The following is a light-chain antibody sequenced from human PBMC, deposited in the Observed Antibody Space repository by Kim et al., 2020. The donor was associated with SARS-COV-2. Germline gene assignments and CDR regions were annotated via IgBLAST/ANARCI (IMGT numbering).Light chain of an antibody. CDR1: SLRSYY. J-gene: IGLJ2*01. CDR3: NSRDSNDNVV. CDR2: GKN. V-gene: IGLV3-19*01. Sequence: LGQTVSITCQGDSLRSYYATWYQQKPGQAPILVIYGKNNRPSGIPDRFSGSSSGNTASLTITGTQAGDEADYYCNSRDSNDNVVFGGGTKLTVL.